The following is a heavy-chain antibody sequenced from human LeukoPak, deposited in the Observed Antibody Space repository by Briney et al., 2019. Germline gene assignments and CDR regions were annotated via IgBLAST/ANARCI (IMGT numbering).Heavy chain of an antibody. CDR3: ARDQSSSWYWFDP. CDR2: IYHSGTT. CDR1: GGSISSGGYS. D-gene: IGHD6-13*01. Sequence: PSQTLSLTCAVSGGSISSGGYSWNWIRQPPGKGLEWIGYIYHSGTTYYNPSLKSRVTISVDGSKNQFSLKLSSVTAADTAVYYCARDQSSSWYWFDPWGQGTLVTVSS. V-gene: IGHV4-30-2*01. J-gene: IGHJ5*02.